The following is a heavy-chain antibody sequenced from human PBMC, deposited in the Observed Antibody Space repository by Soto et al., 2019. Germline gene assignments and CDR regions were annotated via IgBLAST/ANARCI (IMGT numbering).Heavy chain of an antibody. CDR3: ARDVLASDSSGYYYVLGAFDI. D-gene: IGHD3-22*01. CDR2: IYYSGST. Sequence: SETLSLTCTVSGGSISSYYWSWIRQPPGKGLEWIGYIYYSGSTNYNPSLKSRVTISVDTSKNQVSLKLSSVTAADTAVYYCARDVLASDSSGYYYVLGAFDIWGQGTMVTVSS. J-gene: IGHJ3*02. CDR1: GGSISSYY. V-gene: IGHV4-59*01.